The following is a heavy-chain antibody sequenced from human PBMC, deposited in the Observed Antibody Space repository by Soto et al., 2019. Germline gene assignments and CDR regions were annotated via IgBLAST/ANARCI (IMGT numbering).Heavy chain of an antibody. V-gene: IGHV4-59*01. CDR2: IYYSGST. CDR1: GGSISSYY. D-gene: IGHD4-17*01. CDR3: ARVYGDYLDY. J-gene: IGHJ4*02. Sequence: QVQLQESGPGLVKPSETLSLTCTVSGGSISSYYWSWIRQPPGKGLEWIGSIYYSGSTNYNPSPKSRVTISVDTSKTQFSLSLKLSSVTAADTAVYYCARVYGDYLDYWGQGTLVTVSS.